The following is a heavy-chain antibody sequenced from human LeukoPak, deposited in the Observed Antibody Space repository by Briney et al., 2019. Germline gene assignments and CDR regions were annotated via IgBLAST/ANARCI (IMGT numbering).Heavy chain of an antibody. D-gene: IGHD6-19*01. V-gene: IGHV3-23*01. CDR2: ISGSGGST. CDR1: GFTFSSYA. J-gene: IGHJ6*02. CDR3: AREGSSGWYPLYYYYGMDV. Sequence: GGSLRLSCAASGFTFSSYAMSWVRQAPGKGLEWVSAISGSGGSTYYADSVKGRFTISRDNSKNTLYLQMNSLRAKDTAVYYCAREGSSGWYPLYYYYGMDVWGQGTTVTVSS.